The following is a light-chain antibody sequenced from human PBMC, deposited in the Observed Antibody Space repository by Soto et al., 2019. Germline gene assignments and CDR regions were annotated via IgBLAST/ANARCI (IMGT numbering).Light chain of an antibody. CDR1: SSNIGAGYD. CDR3: QFYICSLSAEV. Sequence: QSVLTQPPLKSGAPGQRVTISFTGSSSNIGAGYDVHWYQQLPGTAPKLHSYGNSNRPSRVPDRFSLSKAGTSAPLPITGLQDEDEADCYWQFYICSLSAEVFSTGIKVTV. V-gene: IGLV1-40*01. J-gene: IGLJ1*01. CDR2: GNS.